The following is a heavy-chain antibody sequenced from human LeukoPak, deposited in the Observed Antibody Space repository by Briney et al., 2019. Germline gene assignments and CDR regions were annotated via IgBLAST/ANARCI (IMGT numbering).Heavy chain of an antibody. Sequence: PSETLSLTCAVYVGSFSGYYWSWIRQPPGKGLEWIGEINHSGSTNYNPSLKSRVTISVDTSKNQFSLKLSSVTAADTAVYYCARGTNSLVVVPAASCWFDPWGQGTLVTVSS. D-gene: IGHD2-2*01. CDR1: VGSFSGYY. CDR3: ARGTNSLVVVPAASCWFDP. V-gene: IGHV4-34*01. CDR2: INHSGST. J-gene: IGHJ5*02.